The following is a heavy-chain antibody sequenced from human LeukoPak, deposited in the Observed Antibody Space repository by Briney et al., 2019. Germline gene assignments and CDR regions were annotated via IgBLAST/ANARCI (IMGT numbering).Heavy chain of an antibody. CDR2: ISSSSSYI. V-gene: IGHV3-21*01. J-gene: IGHJ3*02. CDR1: GFTFSSYS. D-gene: IGHD3-22*01. CDR3: ARERSPNYYDSSGYYRHDAFDI. Sequence: PGGSLRLSCAASGFTFSSYSMNWVRQAPGKGLEWVSSISSSSSYIYYADSVKGRFTISRDNAKNSLYLQMNSLRAEDTAVHYCARERSPNYYDSSGYYRHDAFDIWGQGTMVTVSS.